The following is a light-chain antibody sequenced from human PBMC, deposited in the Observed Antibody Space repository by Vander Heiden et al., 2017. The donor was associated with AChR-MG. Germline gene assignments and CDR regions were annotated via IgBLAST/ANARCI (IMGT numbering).Light chain of an antibody. CDR2: EDD. Sequence: NFMLTQPHSVSESPGKTVIIPCTRSSGSIASNFVQWYQQRPGSAPTTVIYEDDHRPSGVPDRFSGSSDTSSNSASLTISGLKTEDEADYYCQSYDTDNQVFGTGTKVTVL. V-gene: IGLV6-57*04. CDR1: SGSIASNF. CDR3: QSYDTDNQV. J-gene: IGLJ1*01.